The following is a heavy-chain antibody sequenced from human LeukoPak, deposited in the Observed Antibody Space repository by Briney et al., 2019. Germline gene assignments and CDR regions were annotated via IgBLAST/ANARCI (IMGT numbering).Heavy chain of an antibody. CDR1: GFAFSNYA. J-gene: IGHJ4*02. D-gene: IGHD3-22*01. V-gene: IGHV3-23*01. Sequence: GGSLRLSCAASGFAFSNYAMHWVRQAPGKGLEWVSGISGSGDNTYYADPVKGRFTISRDNSKNTLYVQVNSLGTEDTAAYYCAKGSYYDSSGSFYFDYWGQGTLVTVSS. CDR2: ISGSGDNT. CDR3: AKGSYYDSSGSFYFDY.